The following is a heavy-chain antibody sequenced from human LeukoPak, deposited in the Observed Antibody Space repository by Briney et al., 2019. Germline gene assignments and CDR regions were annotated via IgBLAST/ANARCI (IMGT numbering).Heavy chain of an antibody. Sequence: SQTLSLTCTVSGDSISSGGYYWSWIRQHPGKGLEWIGYIYYSGSTYYNPSLKSRVTISVDTSKNQFSLKLSSVTAADTAVYYCARDDRIAAAGIEYNWFDPWGQGTLVTVSS. V-gene: IGHV4-31*03. CDR1: GDSISSGGYY. CDR2: IYYSGST. J-gene: IGHJ5*02. D-gene: IGHD6-13*01. CDR3: ARDDRIAAAGIEYNWFDP.